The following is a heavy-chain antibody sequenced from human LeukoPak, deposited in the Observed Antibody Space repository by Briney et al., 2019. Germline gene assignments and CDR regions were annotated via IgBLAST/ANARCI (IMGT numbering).Heavy chain of an antibody. CDR1: GFTFSSYA. CDR3: PRLNTAVAGHYYYGMDV. J-gene: IGHJ6*02. CDR2: ISGSGGST. D-gene: IGHD6-19*01. V-gene: IGHV3-23*01. Sequence: SGGSLRLSCAASGFTFSSYAMSWVRQAPGKGLEWVSAISGSGGSTYYADSVKGRFTISRDNSKNTLYLQMNSLRAEDTAVHYCPRLNTAVAGHYYYGMDVWGQGTTVTVSS.